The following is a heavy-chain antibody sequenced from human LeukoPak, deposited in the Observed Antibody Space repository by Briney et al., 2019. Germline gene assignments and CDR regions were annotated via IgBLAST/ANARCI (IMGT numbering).Heavy chain of an antibody. CDR1: GFTVSSNY. Sequence: AGGSLRLSCAASGFTVSSNYMSWVRQAPGKGLEWVSAISGSGGSTYYADSVKGRFTISRDNSKNTLYLQMNSLRAEDTAVYYCATIPVSSIVVVPAAMSATIYWGQGTLVTVSS. D-gene: IGHD2-2*01. CDR2: ISGSGGST. V-gene: IGHV3-23*01. J-gene: IGHJ4*02. CDR3: ATIPVSSIVVVPAAMSATIY.